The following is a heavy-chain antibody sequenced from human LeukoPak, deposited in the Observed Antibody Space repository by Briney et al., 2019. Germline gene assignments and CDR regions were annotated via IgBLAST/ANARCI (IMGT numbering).Heavy chain of an antibody. V-gene: IGHV4-59*01. Sequence: KPSETLSLTCTVSGGSISSYYWSWIRQPPGKGLEWIGYIYYSGGTNYNPSLKSRVTISVDTSKNQFSLKLSSVTAADTAVYYCARGLVSTYFDYWGQGTLVTVSS. CDR3: ARGLVSTYFDY. CDR2: IYYSGGT. CDR1: GGSISSYY. D-gene: IGHD5/OR15-5a*01. J-gene: IGHJ4*02.